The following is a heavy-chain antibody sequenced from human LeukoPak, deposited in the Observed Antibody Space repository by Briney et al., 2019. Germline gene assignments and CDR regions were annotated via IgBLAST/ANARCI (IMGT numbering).Heavy chain of an antibody. CDR2: INPSAGSS. V-gene: IGHV1-46*01. Sequence: ASVKVSCKASGYTFTNHYMHWVRQAPAQGLEWMGIINPSAGSSTYAQNFQGRVTMTRDMSTSTVYMELSSLRSEDTAVYYCARASIQMRSQFDYWGQGTLVTVSS. CDR1: GYTFTNHY. D-gene: IGHD1-1*01. CDR3: ARASIQMRSQFDY. J-gene: IGHJ4*02.